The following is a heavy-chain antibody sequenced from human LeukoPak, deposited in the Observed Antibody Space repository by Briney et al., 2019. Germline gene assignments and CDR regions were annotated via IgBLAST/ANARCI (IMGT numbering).Heavy chain of an antibody. J-gene: IGHJ6*02. V-gene: IGHV4-61*02. CDR2: FFTSGST. D-gene: IGHD6-19*01. CDR1: GGSISSGGFH. Sequence: PSETLSLTCTVSGGSISSGGFHWSWIRQPAGKGLEWIGRFFTSGSTNYNPSLKSRVTISVDTSKNQFSLRLSSVTAADTAVYYCVLYSSGRGVYGMDVWGQGTTVTVSS. CDR3: VLYSSGRGVYGMDV.